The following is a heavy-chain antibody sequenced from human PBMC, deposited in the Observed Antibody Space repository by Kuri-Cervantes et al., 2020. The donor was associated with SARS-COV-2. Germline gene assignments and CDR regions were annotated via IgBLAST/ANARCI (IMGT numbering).Heavy chain of an antibody. J-gene: IGHJ3*02. CDR2: INHSGST. CDR3: ARVSSGITGKRGGAFDI. V-gene: IGHV4-34*01. Sequence: GSLRLSCAVYGGSFSGYYWSWIRQPPGKGLEWIGEINHSGSTNYNPSLKSRVTISVDTSKNQFSLKLSSVTAADTAVYYCARVSSGITGKRGGAFDIWGQGTMVTVSS. CDR1: GGSFSGYY. D-gene: IGHD1-20*01.